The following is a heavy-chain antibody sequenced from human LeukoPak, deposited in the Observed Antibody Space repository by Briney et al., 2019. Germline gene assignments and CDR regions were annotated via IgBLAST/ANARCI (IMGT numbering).Heavy chain of an antibody. J-gene: IGHJ4*02. V-gene: IGHV3-21*04. CDR3: AREQTYYYDSSGYYLDY. Sequence: PGGSLRLSCAASGFTFSSYSMNWVRQAPGKGLEWVSSISSSSSYIYYADSVKGRFTISRDNAKNSLYLQMNSLRAEDTAVYYCAREQTYYYDSSGYYLDYWGQGTLVTVSS. D-gene: IGHD3-22*01. CDR1: GFTFSSYS. CDR2: ISSSSSYI.